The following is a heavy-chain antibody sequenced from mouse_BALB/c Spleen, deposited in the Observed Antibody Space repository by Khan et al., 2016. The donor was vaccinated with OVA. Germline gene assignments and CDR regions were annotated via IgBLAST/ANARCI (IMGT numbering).Heavy chain of an antibody. CDR3: ARKDYYDYDPFPY. V-gene: IGHV3-2*02. CDR2: INYSGNT. J-gene: IGHJ3*01. Sequence: QLEESGPGLVKPSQSLSLTCTVTGYSITSEYAWNWIRQFPGNKLEWMGYINYSGNTRFNPSLKSRTSITRDTSKNQFFLQLNSVTTEDTATYSCARKDYYDYDPFPYWGQGTLVTVSA. D-gene: IGHD2-4*01. CDR1: GYSITSEYA.